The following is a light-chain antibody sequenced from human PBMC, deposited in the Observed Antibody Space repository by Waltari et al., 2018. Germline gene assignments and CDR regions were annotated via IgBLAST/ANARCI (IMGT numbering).Light chain of an antibody. CDR2: AAS. CDR3: QQYYSTLFT. V-gene: IGKV1-NL1*01. CDR1: QGIRNS. Sequence: DIQMTQSPSSLSASVGDRVTITCRASQGIRNSLAWYQQKPGKAPKLLLYAASRLESGVPYRFSGSGSGTDYTLTISSLQPEDFATYYCQQYYSTLFTFGGGTKVEIK. J-gene: IGKJ4*01.